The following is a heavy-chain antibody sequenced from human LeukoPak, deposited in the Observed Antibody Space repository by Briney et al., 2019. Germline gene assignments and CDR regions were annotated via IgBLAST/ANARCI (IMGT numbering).Heavy chain of an antibody. D-gene: IGHD3-22*01. Sequence: PSEILSLTCAVYGGSFSGYYWSWIRQPPGKGLEWIGEINHSGSTNYNPSLKSRVTISVDTSKNQFSLKLSSVTAADTAVYYCARYDYYDSSGYYPFDYWGQGTLVTVSS. J-gene: IGHJ4*02. CDR3: ARYDYYDSSGYYPFDY. CDR2: INHSGST. CDR1: GGSFSGYY. V-gene: IGHV4-34*01.